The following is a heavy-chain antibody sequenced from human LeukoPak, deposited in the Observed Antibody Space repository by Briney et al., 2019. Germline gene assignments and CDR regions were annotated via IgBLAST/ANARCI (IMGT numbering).Heavy chain of an antibody. J-gene: IGHJ4*02. CDR1: GFTFSSSA. CDR3: AAVIDY. CDR2: ISNSGNTK. Sequence: PGGSLRLSCTTSGFTFSSSAMSWVRQAPGKGLEWISYISNSGNTKYYADSVKGRFTISRDNANNSVYLQMNNLRAEDTAVYYCAAVIDYWGQGTLVTVSS. V-gene: IGHV3-48*03.